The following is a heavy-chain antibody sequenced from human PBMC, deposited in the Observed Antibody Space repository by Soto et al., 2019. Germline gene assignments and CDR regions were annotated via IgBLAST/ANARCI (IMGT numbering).Heavy chain of an antibody. V-gene: IGHV3-15*01. CDR1: GFTFSHAW. Sequence: EVQLVESGGGLVKPGGSLRLSCAASGFTFSHAWVSWVRQAPGKGLEWVGRINSKPDGVTTNYAAPVKGRSTISKDDSKNTLYLQMNSLKTGDSPVYYWSTVYCSAGRCYSATVDYWGQGNLVTVPS. D-gene: IGHD2-15*01. CDR2: INSKPDGVTT. J-gene: IGHJ4*02. CDR3: STVYCSAGRCYSATVDY.